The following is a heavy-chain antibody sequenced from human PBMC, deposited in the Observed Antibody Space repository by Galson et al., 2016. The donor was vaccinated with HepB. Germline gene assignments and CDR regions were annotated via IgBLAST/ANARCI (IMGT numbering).Heavy chain of an antibody. J-gene: IGHJ4*02. CDR1: GFTLSNYA. V-gene: IGHV3-30*04. D-gene: IGHD1-26*01. Sequence: SLRLSCAASGFTLSNYAMHWVRQAPGKGLEWVAIISYDGSNKYYADPVKGRFTISRDSSKNTLYLQMNSLRADDTAVFYCARDEGRSYSGMDFWGQGTLVTVSS. CDR2: ISYDGSNK. CDR3: ARDEGRSYSGMDF.